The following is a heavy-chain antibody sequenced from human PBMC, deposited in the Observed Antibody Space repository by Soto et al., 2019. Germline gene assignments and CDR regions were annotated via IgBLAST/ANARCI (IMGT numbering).Heavy chain of an antibody. D-gene: IGHD3-22*01. CDR2: INPNSGGT. CDR3: ARAGDSSVGDAFDI. V-gene: IGHV1-2*02. CDR1: GYTFTGYY. Sequence: WASVKVSCKASGYTFTGYYMHWVRQAPGQGLEWMGWINPNSGGTNYAQKFQGGVTMTRDTSISTAYMELSRLRSDDTAVYYCARAGDSSVGDAFDIWGQGTMVTVSS. J-gene: IGHJ3*02.